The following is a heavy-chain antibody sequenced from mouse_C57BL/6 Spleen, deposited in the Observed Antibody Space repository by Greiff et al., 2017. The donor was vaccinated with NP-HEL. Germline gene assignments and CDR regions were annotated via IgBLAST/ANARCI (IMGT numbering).Heavy chain of an antibody. Sequence: EVQLQQSGPELVKPGASVKIPCKASGYTFTDYNMDWVKQSHGKSLEWIGDINPNNGGTIYNQKFKGKATLTVDKSSSTAYMELRSLTSEDTAVYYCARERRYSNYEYFDVWGTGTTVTVSS. CDR2: INPNNGGT. CDR3: ARERRYSNYEYFDV. J-gene: IGHJ1*03. V-gene: IGHV1-18*01. CDR1: GYTFTDYN. D-gene: IGHD2-5*01.